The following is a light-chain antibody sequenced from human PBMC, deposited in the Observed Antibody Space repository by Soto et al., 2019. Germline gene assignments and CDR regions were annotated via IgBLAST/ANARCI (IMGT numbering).Light chain of an antibody. CDR3: KQRSNLIT. Sequence: EIVLTQSPATLSLSPGERATLSCRASQSVSSYLAWYQQKPGQAPRLLIYAASNRATGIQARFSGSGSGTDSTLTISSLEPEDFAVYYCKQRSNLITCGQGTRLEIK. J-gene: IGKJ5*01. CDR1: QSVSSY. V-gene: IGKV3-11*01. CDR2: AAS.